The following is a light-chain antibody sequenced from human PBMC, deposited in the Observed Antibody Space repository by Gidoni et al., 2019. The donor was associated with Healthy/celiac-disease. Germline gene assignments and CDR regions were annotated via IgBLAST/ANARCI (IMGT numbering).Light chain of an antibody. CDR1: SSDVGGYNY. CDR3: SSYTSSSTLVV. J-gene: IGLJ1*01. V-gene: IGLV2-14*04. CDR2: DVS. Sequence: QSITISCTGTSSDVGGYNYVSWYQQHPGKAPKLMIYDVSNRPSGVSNRFSGSKSGNTASLTIPGLQAEDEADYYCSSYTSSSTLVVFGTGTKVTVL.